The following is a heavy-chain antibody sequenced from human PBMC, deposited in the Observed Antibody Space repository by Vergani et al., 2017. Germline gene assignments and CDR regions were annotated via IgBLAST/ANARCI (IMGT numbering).Heavy chain of an antibody. Sequence: QVQLQESGPGLVKPSQTLSLTCTVSDDSISSGSYYWSWTRQPAGKGLEWIGSIYTIGSTNYNPSLKSRVTISVDTSKNQFSLKVRSVTAADTAVYYCARGSLYYYYSGMDVWGRETTLTVSS. V-gene: IGHV4-61*02. CDR3: ARGSLYYYYSGMDV. CDR2: IYTIGST. CDR1: DDSISSGSYY. J-gene: IGHJ6*02.